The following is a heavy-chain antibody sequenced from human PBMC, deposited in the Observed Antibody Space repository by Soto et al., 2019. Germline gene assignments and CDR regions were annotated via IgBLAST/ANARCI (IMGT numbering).Heavy chain of an antibody. V-gene: IGHV4-30-4*01. CDR1: GGSISTDDHY. CDR3: ASLRSRWNIDY. J-gene: IGHJ4*02. Sequence: QVQLQESGPGLVKPSQTLSLTCTVSGGSISTDDHYWSWIRQPPGKGLEWIGYIYYTGSTHYNPSLKSRLFTSLDTSKNQFSLQLTSGTAADTAVYYCASLRSRWNIDYWGQGTLGTVSS. D-gene: IGHD6-13*01. CDR2: IYYTGST.